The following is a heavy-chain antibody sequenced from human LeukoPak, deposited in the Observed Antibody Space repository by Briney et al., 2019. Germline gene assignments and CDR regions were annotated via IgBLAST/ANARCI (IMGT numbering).Heavy chain of an antibody. Sequence: GGSLRLSCAASGFTFDDYAMHWVRQAPGRGLEWVSGISWNSGSIGYADSVKGRFTISRDNAKNSLYLQMNSLRAEDTALYYCAKGATFDYWGQGTLVTVSS. CDR1: GFTFDDYA. V-gene: IGHV3-9*01. J-gene: IGHJ4*02. CDR3: AKGATFDY. CDR2: ISWNSGSI.